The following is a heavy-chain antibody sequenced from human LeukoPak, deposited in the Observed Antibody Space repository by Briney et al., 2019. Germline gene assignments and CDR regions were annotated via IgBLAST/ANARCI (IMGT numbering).Heavy chain of an antibody. J-gene: IGHJ4*02. CDR2: ISYDGSNK. Sequence: GGSLRLSCAASGFTFSSYAMHWVRQAPGKGLEWVAVISYDGSNKYYADSVKGRFTISRDNSENTLYLQMNSLRAEDTAVYYCARDRGSGWYFFYWGQGTLVTVSS. CDR1: GFTFSSYA. CDR3: ARDRGSGWYFFY. D-gene: IGHD6-19*01. V-gene: IGHV3-30-3*01.